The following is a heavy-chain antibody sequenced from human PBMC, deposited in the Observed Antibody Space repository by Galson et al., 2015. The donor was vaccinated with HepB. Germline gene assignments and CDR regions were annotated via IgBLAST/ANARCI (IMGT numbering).Heavy chain of an antibody. CDR2: ISYDGSNK. J-gene: IGHJ6*02. D-gene: IGHD3-3*01. CDR3: AKLTVLEGASRGSYYGMDV. Sequence: SLRLSCAASGFTFSSYGMHWARQAPGKGLEWVAVISYDGSNKYYADSVKGRFTISRDNSKNTLYLQMNSLRAEDTAVYYCAKLTVLEGASRGSYYGMDVWGQGTTLTVSS. V-gene: IGHV3-30*18. CDR1: GFTFSSYG.